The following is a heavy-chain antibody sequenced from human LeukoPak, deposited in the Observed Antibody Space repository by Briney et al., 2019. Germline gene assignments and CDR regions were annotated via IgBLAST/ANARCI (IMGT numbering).Heavy chain of an antibody. CDR3: ARGTAVTAISVFDY. V-gene: IGHV4-59*01. CDR2: IYYSGST. D-gene: IGHD2-21*02. Sequence: SETLSLTCTVSGDSIRSYYWSWIRQPPGKGLEWIGYIYYSGSTNYNPSLKSRVTISVDTSKNQFSLKLSSVTAADTAVYYCARGTAVTAISVFDYWGQGTLVTVSS. CDR1: GDSIRSYY. J-gene: IGHJ4*02.